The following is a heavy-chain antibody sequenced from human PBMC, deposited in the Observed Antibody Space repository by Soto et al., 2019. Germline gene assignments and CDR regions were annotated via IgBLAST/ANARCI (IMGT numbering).Heavy chain of an antibody. CDR3: ARRRDYGSYYYYYGMDV. D-gene: IGHD4-17*01. CDR1: GGSFSGYY. V-gene: IGHV4-34*01. CDR2: INHSGST. J-gene: IGHJ6*02. Sequence: QAQLQQWGAGLLKPSETLSLTCAVYGGSFSGYYWSGIRQPPGKGLEWIGEINHSGSTNYNPSLKSRVTISVDTSKNQFSLKLSSVTAADTAVYYCARRRDYGSYYYYYGMDVWGQGTTVTVSS.